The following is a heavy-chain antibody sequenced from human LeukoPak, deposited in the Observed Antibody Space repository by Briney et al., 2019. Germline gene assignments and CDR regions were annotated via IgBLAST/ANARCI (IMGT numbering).Heavy chain of an antibody. CDR2: INPDGSNI. J-gene: IGHJ3*02. CDR1: GFTFNSYW. CDR3: ARPPHAYGFDM. Sequence: GGSLRLSCAASGFTFNSYWMHWVRQGPGKGGVWVSHINPDGSNIRYADSVKGRFTISRDNAKDTMYLEMDRLRAEDTAVYYCARPPHAYGFDMWGQGTMVTVSS. V-gene: IGHV3-74*01.